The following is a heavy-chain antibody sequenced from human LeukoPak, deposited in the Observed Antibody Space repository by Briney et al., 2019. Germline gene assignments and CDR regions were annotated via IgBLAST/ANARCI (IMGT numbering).Heavy chain of an antibody. CDR3: ARDYCSGTSCYPSSDFDY. D-gene: IGHD2-2*01. V-gene: IGHV3-21*06. Sequence: GGSLRLSCAASGFTFRTYTMNWVRQAPGKGLEWVSSITSSSDYIYYADSVKGRFTISRDNTKNSLYLQMSSLRAEDTAVYYCARDYCSGTSCYPSSDFDYWGQGTLVTVSS. CDR1: GFTFRTYT. J-gene: IGHJ4*02. CDR2: ITSSSDYI.